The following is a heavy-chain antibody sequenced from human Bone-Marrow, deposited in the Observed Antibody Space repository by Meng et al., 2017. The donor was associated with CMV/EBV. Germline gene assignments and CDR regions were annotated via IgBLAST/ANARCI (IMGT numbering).Heavy chain of an antibody. CDR3: ARLFYDYVWGSYPYYFDY. CDR1: GFTLSSYS. D-gene: IGHD3-16*01. CDR2: ISSSSSYI. Sequence: EVQLVESGGGLVKPAGSLTLTCAASGFTLSSYSMNWVRQAPGKGLEWVSSISSSSSYIYYADSVKGRFTISRDNAKNSLYLQMNSLRAEDTAVYYCARLFYDYVWGSYPYYFDYWGQGPLGTVAS. V-gene: IGHV3-21*01. J-gene: IGHJ4*02.